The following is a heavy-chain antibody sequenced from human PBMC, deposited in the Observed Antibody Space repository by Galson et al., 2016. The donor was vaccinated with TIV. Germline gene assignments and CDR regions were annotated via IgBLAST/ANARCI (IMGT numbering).Heavy chain of an antibody. CDR2: ISSNSVYL. J-gene: IGHJ6*02. CDR1: GFTFEDYA. V-gene: IGHV3-9*01. D-gene: IGHD5-18*01. CDR3: AKGRGYSYGYPQDYYYGMDV. Sequence: SLRLSCAASGFTFEDYAMHWVRQAPGKGLEWVSGISSNSVYLGYADSVKGRFTISRDNAKNSLDLQMNSLRPEDTALYYCAKGRGYSYGYPQDYYYGMDVSGQGTAVTVSS.